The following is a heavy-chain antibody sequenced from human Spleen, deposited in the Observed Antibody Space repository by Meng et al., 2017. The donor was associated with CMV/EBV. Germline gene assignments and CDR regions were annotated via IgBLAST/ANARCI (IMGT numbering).Heavy chain of an antibody. CDR1: GYTFIDYY. CDR3: ARGGGDYYNAFDI. V-gene: IGHV1-2*02. CDR2: INPKRGGT. D-gene: IGHD2-21*01. J-gene: IGHJ3*02. Sequence: ASVKVSCKASGYTFIDYYIHWVRQAPGQGLEWMGWINPKRGGTEYAQRFQGRVTMARDTSITTAHMELSSLSSDDTAVYYCARGGGDYYNAFDIWGQGTTVTVSS.